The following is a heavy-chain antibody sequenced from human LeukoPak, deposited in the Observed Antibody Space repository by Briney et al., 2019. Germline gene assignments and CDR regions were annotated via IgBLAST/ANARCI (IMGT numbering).Heavy chain of an antibody. Sequence: PSETLSLTCSLSCGSISNSITWGWVRQPPGKGLERLSNIHDDGRTAPNPSLRSRLNISQDRSMNQFSLKVSSVTAADTAFYYCAKVLTAAGLDLWGQGILVTVSS. CDR1: CGSISNSIT. CDR3: AKVLTAAGLDL. D-gene: IGHD6-25*01. CDR2: IHDDGRT. V-gene: IGHV4/OR15-8*01. J-gene: IGHJ5*02.